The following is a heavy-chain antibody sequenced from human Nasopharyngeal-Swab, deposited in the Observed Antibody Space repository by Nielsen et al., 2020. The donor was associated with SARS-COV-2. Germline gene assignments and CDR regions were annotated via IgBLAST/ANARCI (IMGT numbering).Heavy chain of an antibody. Sequence: GSLRLSCAVSGSSISNGYYWGWIRQPPGEGLEWIGSIYHSGSTYYNPSLKSRVTISVDTSKNQFSLKLSSVTAADTAVYYCARLELSLGAFDIWGQGTMGTVSS. D-gene: IGHD3-16*02. CDR2: IYHSGST. J-gene: IGHJ3*02. V-gene: IGHV4-38-2*01. CDR1: GSSISNGYY. CDR3: ARLELSLGAFDI.